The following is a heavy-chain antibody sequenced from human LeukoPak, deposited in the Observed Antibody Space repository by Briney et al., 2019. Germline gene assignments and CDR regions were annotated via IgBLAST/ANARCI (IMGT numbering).Heavy chain of an antibody. CDR3: ARDIVVVPAATTPWVPGY. D-gene: IGHD2-2*01. CDR1: GYTFTSYG. J-gene: IGHJ4*02. V-gene: IGHV1-18*04. Sequence: ASVKVSCKASGYTFTSYGISWVRQAPGQGLEWMGWISAYNGNTNYAQKPQGRVTMTTDTSTSTAYTELRSLRSDHTALYYCARDIVVVPAATTPWVPGYWGQGTLVTVSS. CDR2: ISAYNGNT.